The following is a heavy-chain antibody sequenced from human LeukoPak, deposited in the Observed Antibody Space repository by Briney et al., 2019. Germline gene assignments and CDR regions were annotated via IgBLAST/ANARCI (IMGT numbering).Heavy chain of an antibody. J-gene: IGHJ4*02. CDR1: GFTFNTYS. CDR2: ISRTSESI. Sequence: GGSLRLSCAASGFTFNTYSMSWVRQAPGKGLEWVSIISRTSESIFYADSVKGRFTISRDNAKNSLYLQMNSLRAEDTAVYYCARDRKPLVWFGELSPPDCWGQGTLVTVSS. V-gene: IGHV3-21*01. D-gene: IGHD3-10*01. CDR3: ARDRKPLVWFGELSPPDC.